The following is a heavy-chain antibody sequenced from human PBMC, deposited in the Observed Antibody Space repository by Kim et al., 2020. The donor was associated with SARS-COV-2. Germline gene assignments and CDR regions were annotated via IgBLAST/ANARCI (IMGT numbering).Heavy chain of an antibody. V-gene: IGHV3-53*04. Sequence: GGSLRLSCAASGFTVSSNYMSWVRQAPGKGLEWVSVIYSGGSTYYADSVKGRFTISRHNSKNTLYLQMNSLRAEDTAVYYCARDRGYDSAMHYGMDVWGQGTTVTVSS. CDR1: GFTVSSNY. J-gene: IGHJ6*02. D-gene: IGHD5-12*01. CDR2: IYSGGST. CDR3: ARDRGYDSAMHYGMDV.